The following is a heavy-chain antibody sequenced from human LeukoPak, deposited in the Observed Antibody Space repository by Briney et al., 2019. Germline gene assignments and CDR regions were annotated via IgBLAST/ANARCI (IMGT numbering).Heavy chain of an antibody. CDR1: GGSLSSGDYY. D-gene: IGHD6-19*01. V-gene: IGHV4-30-4*01. CDR3: ARDGGSGWYRKYFDY. Sequence: PSQTLSPTCTVSGGSLSSGDYYWSWIRQPPGKGLEWIGYIYYSGSTYYNPSLKSRVTISVDTSKNQFSLKLSSVTAADTAVYYCARDGGSGWYRKYFDYWGQGTLVTVSS. J-gene: IGHJ4*02. CDR2: IYYSGST.